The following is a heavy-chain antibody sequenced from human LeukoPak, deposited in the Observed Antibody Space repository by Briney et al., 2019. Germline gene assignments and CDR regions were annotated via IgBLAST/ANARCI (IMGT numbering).Heavy chain of an antibody. Sequence: GGSLRLSCAASGFTVSSNYMSWVRQAPGKGLEWVSVIYSGGSTYYADSVEGRFTISRDNFKNTVYLQMSSLRAEDTAVYYCAREDNRGVYDDGFDIWGQGTMVTVSS. V-gene: IGHV3-53*01. J-gene: IGHJ3*02. CDR3: AREDNRGVYDDGFDI. CDR1: GFTVSSNY. D-gene: IGHD5/OR15-5a*01. CDR2: IYSGGST.